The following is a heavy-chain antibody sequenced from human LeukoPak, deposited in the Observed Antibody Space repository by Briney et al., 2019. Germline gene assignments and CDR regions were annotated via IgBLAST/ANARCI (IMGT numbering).Heavy chain of an antibody. CDR2: IYYSGST. CDR3: ARVTGYDWESSNDY. V-gene: IGHV4-59*01. CDR1: GGSISSYY. Sequence: SETLSLTCTVSGGSISSYYWSWIRQPPGKGLEWIGHIYYSGSTNYHPSLKSRITISVDTSKNQLSLKVSSVTAADTAVYYCARVTGYDWESSNDYWGQGTLVTVSS. J-gene: IGHJ4*02. D-gene: IGHD5-12*01.